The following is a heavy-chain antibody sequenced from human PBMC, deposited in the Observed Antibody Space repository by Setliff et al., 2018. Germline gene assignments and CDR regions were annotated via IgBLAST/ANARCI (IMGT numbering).Heavy chain of an antibody. CDR1: GYRFTTYG. Sequence: ASVKVSCKASGYRFTTYGINWVRQAPGQGLEWMGWISPYNGNTKYAQKFQGRVTMTADTSTSTAYVELRSLRFDDTAVYYCARDILLVEGVSVTGCWFDPWGQGALVTVSS. D-gene: IGHD3-9*01. CDR3: ARDILLVEGVSVTGCWFDP. J-gene: IGHJ5*02. V-gene: IGHV1-18*01. CDR2: ISPYNGNT.